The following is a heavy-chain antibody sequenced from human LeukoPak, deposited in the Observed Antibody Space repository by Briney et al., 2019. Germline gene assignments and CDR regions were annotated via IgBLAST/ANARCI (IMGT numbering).Heavy chain of an antibody. Sequence: ASVKVSCKASGYTFTGYYMHWGRQAPGQGLEWMGWINPNSGGTNYAQKFQGWVTMTRDTSISTAYMELSRLRSDDTAVYYCARAASSSGWLNWFDPWGQGTLVTVSS. J-gene: IGHJ5*02. CDR2: INPNSGGT. V-gene: IGHV1-2*04. CDR3: ARAASSSGWLNWFDP. D-gene: IGHD6-19*01. CDR1: GYTFTGYY.